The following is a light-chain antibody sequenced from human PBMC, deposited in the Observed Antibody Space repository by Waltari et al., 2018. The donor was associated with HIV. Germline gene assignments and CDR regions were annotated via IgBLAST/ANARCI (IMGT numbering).Light chain of an antibody. CDR2: KVT. CDR1: SSDIGAYDS. V-gene: IGLV2-8*01. Sequence: QSALTQPPSASGSLGQSVTISCTGSSSDIGAYDSVSWFQQHPRSAPKLLLYKVTRRPSTVSDRFAGSRSGSTAFLTVAGLQPDDEATYFCSSYGDSLRVLFGGGTNVTVL. J-gene: IGLJ3*02. CDR3: SSYGDSLRVL.